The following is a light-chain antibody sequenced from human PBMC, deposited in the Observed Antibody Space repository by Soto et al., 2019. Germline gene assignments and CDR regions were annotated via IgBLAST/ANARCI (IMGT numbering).Light chain of an antibody. V-gene: IGKV1-5*01. CDR1: QSISKW. J-gene: IGKJ1*01. Sequence: DIEMTQSPSTLSASVGDRVVITCRASQSISKWLAWYQQKLGKAPKFLIYDASTLESGVPSRFSGSGSGTEFTLTIRSLQPEDFATFSCQQYSNFPRTLGQGTTVDTK. CDR3: QQYSNFPRT. CDR2: DAS.